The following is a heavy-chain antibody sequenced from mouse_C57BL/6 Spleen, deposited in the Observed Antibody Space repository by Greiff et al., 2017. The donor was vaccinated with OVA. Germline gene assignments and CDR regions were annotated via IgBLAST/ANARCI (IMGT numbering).Heavy chain of an antibody. V-gene: IGHV5-16*01. Sequence: EVMLVESEGGLVQPGSSMKLSCTASGFTFSDYYMAWVRQVPEKGLEWVANINYDGSSTYYLDSLKSRFIISRDNAKNILYLQMSSLKSEDTATYYCARTPYGYDEGYAMDYWGQGTSVTVSS. D-gene: IGHD2-2*01. J-gene: IGHJ4*01. CDR2: INYDGSST. CDR1: GFTFSDYY. CDR3: ARTPYGYDEGYAMDY.